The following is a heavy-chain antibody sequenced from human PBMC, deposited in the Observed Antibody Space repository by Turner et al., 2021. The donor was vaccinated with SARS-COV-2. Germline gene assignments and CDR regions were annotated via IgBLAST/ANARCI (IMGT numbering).Heavy chain of an antibody. CDR2: TYLRSKWNN. J-gene: IGHJ6*02. CDR1: RHSLSRHSAA. V-gene: IGHV6-1*01. CDR3: ARGREEAAELMGGDYYYGMDV. D-gene: IGHD6-13*01. Sequence: QVQLHQSGPGLVQPSQTLSLTRPISRHSLSRHSAAWNWSRQSPSRGSGLLESTYLRSKWNNDYEVYVKSRITFKPDTSKNQFSLKLNSVTAEDTAVYYCARGREEAAELMGGDYYYGMDVWGQGTTVTVSS.